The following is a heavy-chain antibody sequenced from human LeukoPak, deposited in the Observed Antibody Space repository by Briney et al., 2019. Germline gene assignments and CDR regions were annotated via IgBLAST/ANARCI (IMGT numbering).Heavy chain of an antibody. V-gene: IGHV3-74*01. Sequence: GGSLRLSCAASGFTFSDYWMHWVRQAPGKGLVWVSRINTDGSSTSYADSVKGRFTISRDNAKNTLYLQVNSLRAEDTAVYYCARDRYGSGRTFDYWGQGTLVTVSS. D-gene: IGHD3-10*01. J-gene: IGHJ4*02. CDR2: INTDGSST. CDR3: ARDRYGSGRTFDY. CDR1: GFTFSDYW.